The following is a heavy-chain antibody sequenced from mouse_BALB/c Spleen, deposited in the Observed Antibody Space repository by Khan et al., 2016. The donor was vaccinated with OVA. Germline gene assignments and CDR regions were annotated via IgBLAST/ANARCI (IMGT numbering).Heavy chain of an antibody. Sequence: QVQLKESGPGLVAPSQSLSITCTVSGFSLTSYGVHWVRQPPGKGLEWLGVIWTGGSTNYNSALMSRLSISKDNSKTQVYLKMNSLQTDDTAMYYCARYYCNCGWYFDVWGEGTTVTVSS. CDR3: ARYYCNCGWYFDV. J-gene: IGHJ1*01. CDR2: IWTGGST. V-gene: IGHV2-9*02. CDR1: GFSLTSYG. D-gene: IGHD2-1*01.